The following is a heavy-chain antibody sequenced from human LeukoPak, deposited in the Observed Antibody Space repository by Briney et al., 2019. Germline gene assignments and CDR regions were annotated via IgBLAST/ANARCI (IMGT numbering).Heavy chain of an antibody. Sequence: SETLSLTCAVYGGSFSGYYWSWIRQPPGKGLEWIGEINHSGSTNYNPSLESRVTISVDTSKNQFSLKLSSVTAADTAVYYCARGIAYYYYYMDVWGKGTTVTVSS. CDR1: GGSFSGYY. D-gene: IGHD6-13*01. J-gene: IGHJ6*03. CDR2: INHSGST. CDR3: ARGIAYYYYYMDV. V-gene: IGHV4-34*01.